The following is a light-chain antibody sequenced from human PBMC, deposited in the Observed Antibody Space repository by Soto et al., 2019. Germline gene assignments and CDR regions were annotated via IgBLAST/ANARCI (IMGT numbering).Light chain of an antibody. J-gene: IGKJ2*01. Sequence: EIVLTQSPGTLSLSAGERATLSCRASQSIPTSYLPWDQKKPGQAPRLLIYGTSTRAPGIPDRFSGGGSGNDFILTISGLEPEDFAVYHCKLYGYSPRFTFGQGTKVEIK. CDR1: QSIPTSY. CDR2: GTS. V-gene: IGKV3-20*01. CDR3: KLYGYSPRFT.